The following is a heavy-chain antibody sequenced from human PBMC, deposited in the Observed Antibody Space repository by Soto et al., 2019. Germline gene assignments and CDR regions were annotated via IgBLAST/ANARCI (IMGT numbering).Heavy chain of an antibody. CDR1: GGPISRYY. Sequence: PSETLSLTCTVSGGPISRYYWNWIRQPPGKGLEWIGYIYYSGSTNYNPSLKSRVTISVDTSKNQFSLKLSSVTAADTAVYYCARRRSGYDFCAFDIWGQGTMVTVS. CDR3: ARRRSGYDFCAFDI. D-gene: IGHD5-12*01. V-gene: IGHV4-59*08. J-gene: IGHJ3*02. CDR2: IYYSGST.